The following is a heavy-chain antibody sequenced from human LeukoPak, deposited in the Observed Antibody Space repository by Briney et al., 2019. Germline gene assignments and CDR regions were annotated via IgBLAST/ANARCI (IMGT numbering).Heavy chain of an antibody. CDR2: TYYSGST. J-gene: IGHJ4*02. CDR1: GGSISSSSYY. Sequence: SETLSLTCTVSGGSISSSSYYWGWTRQPPGKGLEWIGGTYYSGSTYYNPSLKSRLTISVDTSKNQFSLKLSSVTAADTAVFYCASLAFWSGYYTRIPYPFDYWGQGTLVTVSS. D-gene: IGHD3-3*01. CDR3: ASLAFWSGYYTRIPYPFDY. V-gene: IGHV4-39*01.